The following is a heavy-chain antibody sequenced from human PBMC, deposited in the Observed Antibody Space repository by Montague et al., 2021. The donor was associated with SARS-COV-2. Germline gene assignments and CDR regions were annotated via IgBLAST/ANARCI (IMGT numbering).Heavy chain of an antibody. CDR3: AKRVVVTSYRYFDY. D-gene: IGHD2-21*02. CDR1: GFWFSGYA. CDR2: IGASGNET. Sequence: SLRLSCAASGFWFSGYAMSWVRQAPGKGLEWVSAIGASGNETYYADSVRGRFTNSRDNSKNMLYLQLNSLRVEDTAVYYCAKRVVVTSYRYFDYWGQGTLVTVSS. J-gene: IGHJ4*02. V-gene: IGHV3-23*01.